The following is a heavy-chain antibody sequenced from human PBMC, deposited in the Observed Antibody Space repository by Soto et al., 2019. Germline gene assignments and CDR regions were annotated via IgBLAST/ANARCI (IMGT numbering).Heavy chain of an antibody. D-gene: IGHD3-22*01. CDR3: ARDRVYYDSSGYYQDYGMDV. J-gene: IGHJ6*02. V-gene: IGHV3-74*01. CDR2: INSDGSGT. Sequence: GSLRPSCAASGFPFINYWMHWVRQAPGRGLVWVSRINSDGSGTSYADSVKGRLTISRDNAKNTVYLQMNSLRVEDTAVYYCARDRVYYDSSGYYQDYGMDVWGQGTTVTVSS. CDR1: GFPFINYW.